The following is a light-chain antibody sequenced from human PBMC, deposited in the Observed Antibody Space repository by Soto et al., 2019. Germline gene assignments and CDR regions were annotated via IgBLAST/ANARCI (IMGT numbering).Light chain of an antibody. J-gene: IGLJ1*01. V-gene: IGLV1-44*01. CDR2: SNN. CDR3: AVWDDKVNGPGYV. Sequence: QSVLTQPPSASGTPGQRVTISCSGSSSNIGSNTVNWYQQLPGAAPDLLIYSNNQRPSGVPDRFSGSKSGTSASLAISGLQSEDEADYYCAVWDDKVNGPGYVFGTGTKVTVL. CDR1: SSNIGSNT.